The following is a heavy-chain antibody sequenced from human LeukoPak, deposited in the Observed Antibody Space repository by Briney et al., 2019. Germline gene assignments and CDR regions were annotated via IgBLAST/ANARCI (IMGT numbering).Heavy chain of an antibody. D-gene: IGHD6-13*01. Sequence: ASVKVSCKASGGTFSSYAINWVRQATGQGLEWMGWMNPNSGNTGYAQKFQGRVTMTRNTSMSTAYMELSSLRSEDTAVYYCARGLLAAAGLYYYYYYMDVWGKGTTVTVSS. CDR2: MNPNSGNT. V-gene: IGHV1-8*02. CDR3: ARGLLAAAGLYYYYYYMDV. J-gene: IGHJ6*03. CDR1: GGTFSSYA.